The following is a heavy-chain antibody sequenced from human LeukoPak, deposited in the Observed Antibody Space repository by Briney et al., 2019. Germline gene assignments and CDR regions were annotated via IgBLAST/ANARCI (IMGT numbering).Heavy chain of an antibody. Sequence: SETLSLTCTVSGGSISSSSYYWGWIRQPPGKGLEWIGSIYYSGSTYYNPSLKSRVTISLDTSKNQFSLRLRSVTAADTAVYYCARDERTFSSSWSPFDYWGQGTLVTVSS. V-gene: IGHV4-39*07. J-gene: IGHJ4*02. D-gene: IGHD6-13*01. CDR2: IYYSGST. CDR3: ARDERTFSSSWSPFDY. CDR1: GGSISSSSYY.